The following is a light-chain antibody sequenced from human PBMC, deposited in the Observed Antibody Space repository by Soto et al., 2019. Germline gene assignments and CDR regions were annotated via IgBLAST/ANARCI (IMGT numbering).Light chain of an antibody. J-gene: IGKJ5*01. CDR3: QQYNNWPPSII. V-gene: IGKV1-39*01. CDR1: QSISSY. CDR2: AAS. Sequence: DIQMTQSPSSLSASVGDRVTITCRASQSISSYLNWYQQKPGKAPKLLIYAASSLQSGVPSRFSGSGSGTDFTLTISSLQSEDFAVYYCQQYNNWPPSIIFGQGTRLEIK.